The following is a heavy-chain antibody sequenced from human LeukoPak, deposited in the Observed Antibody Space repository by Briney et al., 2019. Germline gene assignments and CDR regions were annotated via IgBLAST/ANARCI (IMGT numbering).Heavy chain of an antibody. V-gene: IGHV4-30-4*08. CDR1: GGSNSSGDYY. Sequence: PSQTLSLTRTVSGGSNSSGDYYWSWIRQPPGKGLEWIGYIYYSGSTYYNPSLKSRVTISVDTSKNQFSLKLSSVTAADTAVYYCARVRGSYFYYYYYYMDVWGKGTTVTVSS. J-gene: IGHJ6*03. D-gene: IGHD1-26*01. CDR2: IYYSGST. CDR3: ARVRGSYFYYYYYYMDV.